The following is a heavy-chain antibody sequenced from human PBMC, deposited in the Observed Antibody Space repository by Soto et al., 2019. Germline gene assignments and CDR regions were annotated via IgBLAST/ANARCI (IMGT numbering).Heavy chain of an antibody. CDR1: GFPFGSFG. Sequence: EVQLVESGGGLVQPGGSRSLPGAALGFPFGSFGWIWVAQAPGKGLEWVANIKKDGSEKYYVDSVKGRFTISRDNAKNSLYLQMNSLRVEDTAVYYCARGYSYSYYWGQGTLVTVSS. J-gene: IGHJ4*02. CDR2: IKKDGSEK. V-gene: IGHV3-7*01. D-gene: IGHD5-18*01. CDR3: ARGYSYSYY.